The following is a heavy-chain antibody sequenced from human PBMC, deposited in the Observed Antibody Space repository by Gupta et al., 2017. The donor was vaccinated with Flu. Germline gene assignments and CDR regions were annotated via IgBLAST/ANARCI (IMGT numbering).Heavy chain of an antibody. CDR3: ARDYDRTGDY. Sequence: MSWVRQAPGKGLEWVAIINQDGIVNYYGDSVKGRFTISRDNAKRSVFLQMDSLRDEDTAVYYCARDYDRTGDYWGQGILVTVSS. D-gene: IGHD5-12*01. CDR2: INQDGIVN. V-gene: IGHV3-7*01. J-gene: IGHJ4*02.